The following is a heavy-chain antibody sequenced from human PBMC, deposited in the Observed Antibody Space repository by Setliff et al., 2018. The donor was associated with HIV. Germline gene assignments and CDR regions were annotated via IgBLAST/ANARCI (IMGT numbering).Heavy chain of an antibody. CDR1: GGSIRSYY. Sequence: SETLSLTCNVSGGSIRSYYWSWIRQPPGEGLEWIGYVYYSGSTNYNPSLKSRVTISVDTSKNLFSLKPTSVTAADTAVYYCARSRDGYNWAWFDPWGQGTLVTVS. CDR3: ARSRDGYNWAWFDP. D-gene: IGHD5-12*01. CDR2: VYYSGST. V-gene: IGHV4-59*01. J-gene: IGHJ5*02.